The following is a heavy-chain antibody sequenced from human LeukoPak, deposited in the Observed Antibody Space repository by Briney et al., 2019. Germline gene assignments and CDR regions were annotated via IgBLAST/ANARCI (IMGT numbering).Heavy chain of an antibody. CDR2: IYYSGST. V-gene: IGHV4-59*08. D-gene: IGHD6-13*01. Sequence: SETLSLTCTVSGGSISSYYWSWIRQPPGKGLEWIGYIYYSGSTNYNPSLKSRVTISVDTSKNQFSLKLSSVTAADAAVYYCARRYEGSRRYADYYFDFWGQGTLVTVSS. CDR3: ARRYEGSRRYADYYFDF. CDR1: GGSISSYY. J-gene: IGHJ4*02.